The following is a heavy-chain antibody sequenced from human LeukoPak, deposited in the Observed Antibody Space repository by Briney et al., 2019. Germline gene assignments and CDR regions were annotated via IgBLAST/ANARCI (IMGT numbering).Heavy chain of an antibody. Sequence: ASVKVSCKASGGTFSSYAISWVRQAPGQGLEWMGGINPIFGTANYAQKFQGRVTITTDESTSTAYMELSSLRSEDTAVYYCARGKLGYCTNGVCSTGFDYWGQGTLVTVSS. J-gene: IGHJ4*02. CDR2: INPIFGTA. CDR3: ARGKLGYCTNGVCSTGFDY. D-gene: IGHD2-8*01. CDR1: GGTFSSYA. V-gene: IGHV1-69*05.